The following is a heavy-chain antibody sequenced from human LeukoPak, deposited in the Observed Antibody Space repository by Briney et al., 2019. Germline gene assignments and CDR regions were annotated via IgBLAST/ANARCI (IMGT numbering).Heavy chain of an antibody. CDR1: GGSISSYY. CDR2: IYYSGST. Sequence: KPSETLSLTCTVSGGSISSYYWSWIRQPPGKGLEWIGYIYYSGSTHYNPSLKSRVTISLGTSKNQFSLKLSSVTAADTAVYYCARVADSYDSSGYYYYFDYWGQGTLVTVSS. J-gene: IGHJ4*02. CDR3: ARVADSYDSSGYYYYFDY. D-gene: IGHD3-22*01. V-gene: IGHV4-59*01.